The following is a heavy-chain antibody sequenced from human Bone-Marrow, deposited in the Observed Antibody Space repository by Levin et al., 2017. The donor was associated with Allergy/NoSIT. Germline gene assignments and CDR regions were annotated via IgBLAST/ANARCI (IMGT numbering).Heavy chain of an antibody. J-gene: IGHJ2*01. Sequence: HGESLKISCEASGFTFTNAWMSWVRQAPGKGLEWVGRIKSKADGGTTDYAAPVKGRFTISRADSKHTLYLQMNSLKTEDTAVYYCETFDLWGRGTLVTVSS. CDR1: GFTFTNAW. CDR2: IKSKADGGTT. V-gene: IGHV3-15*01. CDR3: ETFDL.